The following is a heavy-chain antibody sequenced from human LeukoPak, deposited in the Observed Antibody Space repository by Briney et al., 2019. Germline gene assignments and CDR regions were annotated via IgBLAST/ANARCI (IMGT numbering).Heavy chain of an antibody. Sequence: GGSLRLSCAASGFTFSSYAMHWVRQVPGKGLEWVAVISYDGSNKYYADSVKGRFTISRDNSKNTLYLQMNSLRAEDTAVYYCAKDGVNSGKYNWFDPWGQGTLVTVSS. V-gene: IGHV3-30*07. D-gene: IGHD3-10*01. CDR1: GFTFSSYA. CDR2: ISYDGSNK. J-gene: IGHJ5*02. CDR3: AKDGVNSGKYNWFDP.